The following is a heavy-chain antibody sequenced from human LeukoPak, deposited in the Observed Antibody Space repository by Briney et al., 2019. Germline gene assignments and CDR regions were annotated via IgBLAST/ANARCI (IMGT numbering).Heavy chain of an antibody. V-gene: IGHV3-7*03. CDR2: VTQDGSEN. CDR3: ARLGCVRACPHGALNW. CDR1: GFTFSGYW. D-gene: IGHD3/OR15-3a*01. J-gene: IGHJ4*02. Sequence: GGSLRLSCAASGFTFSGYWMSWVRQAPGKGLEWVATVTQDGSENYDVVSVKGRFTISRDNAKSSLFLQMNSLRAEDTAVYYCARLGCVRACPHGALNWWGQGTLVTVSS.